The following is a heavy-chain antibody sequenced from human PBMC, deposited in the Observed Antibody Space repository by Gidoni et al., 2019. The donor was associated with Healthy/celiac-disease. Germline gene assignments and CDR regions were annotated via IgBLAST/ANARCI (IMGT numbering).Heavy chain of an antibody. J-gene: IGHJ4*02. V-gene: IGHV3-73*02. Sequence: EVQLLESGGGLVQPGGSLKLSCASSGFTFSVSAMHWVRQASGKGLDWVGRIRSKANSYATAYAASVKGRFTISRDDSKNTAYLKMNSLKTEDTAVYYCTRRDSIAARFVDYWGQGTLVTVSS. D-gene: IGHD6-6*01. CDR1: GFTFSVSA. CDR2: IRSKANSYAT. CDR3: TRRDSIAARFVDY.